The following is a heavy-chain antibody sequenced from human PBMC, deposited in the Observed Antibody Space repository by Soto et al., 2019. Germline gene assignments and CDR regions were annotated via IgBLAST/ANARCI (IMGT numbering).Heavy chain of an antibody. V-gene: IGHV3-64*01. CDR1: GFTFSSYA. D-gene: IGHD2-2*01. CDR3: ARGSGCSSTSCHLPDYYYYYGMDV. CDR2: ISSNGGST. J-gene: IGHJ6*02. Sequence: GGSLRLSCAASGFTFSSYAMHWVRQAPGKGLEYVSAISSNGGSTYYANSVKGRFTISRDNSKNTLYLQMGSLRAEDMAVYYCARGSGCSSTSCHLPDYYYYYGMDVWGQGTTVTVSS.